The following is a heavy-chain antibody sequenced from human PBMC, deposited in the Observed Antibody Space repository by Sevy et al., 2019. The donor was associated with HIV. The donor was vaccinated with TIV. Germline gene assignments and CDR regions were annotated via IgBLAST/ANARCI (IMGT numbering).Heavy chain of an antibody. Sequence: GGSLRLSCAASGFTFDDYAMHWVRQAPGKGLEWVSLISWDGGSTYYADSVKGRFTISRDNSTNSLYLQMNSLRAEDTALYYCAKDIGAAANDAFDIWGQGTMVTVSS. CDR2: ISWDGGST. J-gene: IGHJ3*02. D-gene: IGHD6-13*01. CDR3: AKDIGAAANDAFDI. CDR1: GFTFDDYA. V-gene: IGHV3-43D*04.